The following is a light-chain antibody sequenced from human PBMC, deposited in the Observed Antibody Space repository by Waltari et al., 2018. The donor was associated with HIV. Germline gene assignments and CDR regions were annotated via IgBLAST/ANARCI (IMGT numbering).Light chain of an antibody. CDR1: RSNIGSNY. V-gene: IGLV1-47*01. CDR2: RNN. CDR3: AAWDDSLSGYV. J-gene: IGLJ1*01. Sequence: QSVLTQPPSASGTPGQRVTISCSGSRSNIGSNYVYWYQQLPGTTPKLLIYRNNPRPSGVPDRVSGSKSGTSASLAISGLRSEDEADYYCAAWDDSLSGYVFGTGTKVTVL.